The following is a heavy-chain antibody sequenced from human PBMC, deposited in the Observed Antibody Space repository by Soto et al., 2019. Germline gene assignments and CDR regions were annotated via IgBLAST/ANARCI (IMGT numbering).Heavy chain of an antibody. V-gene: IGHV4-61*07. D-gene: IGHD3-10*01. Sequence: YCIWIRQPPGKGLEWIGYMYYTGTTNYNPSLRSRVTISLDTSKKQFSLKLSSVTAADTVFYYCARPGIRFVNKMEVWGQGTTVT. CDR3: ARPGIRFVNKMEV. J-gene: IGHJ6*02. CDR2: MYYTGTT. CDR1: Y.